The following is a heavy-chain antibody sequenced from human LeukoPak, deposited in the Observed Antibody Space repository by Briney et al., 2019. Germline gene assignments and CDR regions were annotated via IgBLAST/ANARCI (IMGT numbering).Heavy chain of an antibody. D-gene: IGHD4-23*01. CDR2: VYYSGST. Sequence: SQTLSLTCTVSGGSISSGGYYWSWIRQHPGKGLEWIGSVYYSGSTNYSPSLQGRVIISLDTSRNQFSLKLSSVTAADTAVYYCARVPTVANNWFDPWGQGTLVTVSS. J-gene: IGHJ5*02. V-gene: IGHV4-31*03. CDR1: GGSISSGGYY. CDR3: ARVPTVANNWFDP.